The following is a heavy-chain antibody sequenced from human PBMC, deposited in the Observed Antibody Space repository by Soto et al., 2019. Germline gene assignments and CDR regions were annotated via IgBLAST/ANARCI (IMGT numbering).Heavy chain of an antibody. V-gene: IGHV3-74*01. J-gene: IGHJ5*02. CDR2: INSDGTKT. Sequence: EVQLVESGGTLVQPGGPLSLPCAAPGFTFNTSWRHWVGQPQGKGLVWVSRINSDGTKTTYADSVKGRFTISRDNAKNTVYLEMSSLRAEDTAVYYCATVATHSYNWLDPWGQGTLVTVSS. D-gene: IGHD5-12*01. CDR1: GFTFNTSW. CDR3: ATVATHSYNWLDP.